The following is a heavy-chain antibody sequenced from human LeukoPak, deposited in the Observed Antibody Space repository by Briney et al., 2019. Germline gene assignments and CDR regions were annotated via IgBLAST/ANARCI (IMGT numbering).Heavy chain of an antibody. Sequence: ASVKVSCKFSGGSITNYAISWVRQPPGQGLDWMGRITPLLDSTNYAPKFQGRVTITADKSTNTAFMELSSLTSEDTAMYFCTRLVAGGFDSWGQGSLVTVSS. J-gene: IGHJ4*02. CDR1: GGSITNYA. V-gene: IGHV1-69*06. CDR3: TRLVAGGFDS. CDR2: ITPLLDST. D-gene: IGHD2-15*01.